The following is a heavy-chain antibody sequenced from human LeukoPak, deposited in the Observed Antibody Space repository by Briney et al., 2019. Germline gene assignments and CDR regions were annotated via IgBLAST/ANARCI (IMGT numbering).Heavy chain of an antibody. CDR2: IYYSGST. Sequence: SETLPLTCTVSGGSISSSSYYWGWIRQPPGKGLEWIGSIYYSGSTYYNPSLKSRVTISVDTSKNQFSLKLSSVTAADTAVYYCARRRGYSSGWLDYWGQGTLVTVSS. CDR3: ARRRGYSSGWLDY. D-gene: IGHD6-19*01. V-gene: IGHV4-39*01. CDR1: GGSISSSSYY. J-gene: IGHJ4*02.